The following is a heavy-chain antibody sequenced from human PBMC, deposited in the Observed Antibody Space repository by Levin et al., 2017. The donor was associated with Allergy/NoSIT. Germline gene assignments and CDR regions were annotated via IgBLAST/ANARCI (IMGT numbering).Heavy chain of an antibody. CDR3: ARGRIMITLGGVIFDY. D-gene: IGHD3-16*01. CDR1: GGSFSGYY. J-gene: IGHJ4*02. Sequence: TGGSLRLSCAVYGGSFSGYYWSWIRQPPGKGLEWIGEINHSGSTNYNPSLKSRVTISVDTSKNQFSLKLSSVTAADTAVYYCARGRIMITLGGVIFDYWGQGTLVTVSS. V-gene: IGHV4-34*01. CDR2: INHSGST.